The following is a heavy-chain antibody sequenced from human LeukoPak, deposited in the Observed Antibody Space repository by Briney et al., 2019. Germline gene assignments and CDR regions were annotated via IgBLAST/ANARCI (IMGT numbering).Heavy chain of an antibody. J-gene: IGHJ5*01. D-gene: IGHD6-19*01. CDR1: GFTFSSYW. CDR3: ARPGYSSGWYDS. V-gene: IGHV3-74*01. CDR2: INTDGSST. Sequence: PGGSLRLSSAASGFTFSSYWMHWVRQAPGKGLVWVSRINTDGSSTNYADSVKGRFTISRDNAKNTLYLQMNSLRAEDTAVYYCARPGYSSGWYDSWGQGTLVTVSS.